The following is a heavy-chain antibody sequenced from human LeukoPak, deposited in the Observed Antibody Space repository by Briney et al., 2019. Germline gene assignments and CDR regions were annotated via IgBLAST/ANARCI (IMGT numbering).Heavy chain of an antibody. CDR3: ARASGKGSSSWYRPTSNWFDP. Sequence: SVKVSCKASGGTFSSYAISWVRQAPGQGLEWMGGIIPIFGTANYAQKFQGRVTITADKSTSTAYMELSSLRSEDTAVYYCARASGKGSSSWYRPTSNWFDPWGQGTLVTVSS. D-gene: IGHD6-13*01. CDR2: IIPIFGTA. CDR1: GGTFSSYA. J-gene: IGHJ5*02. V-gene: IGHV1-69*06.